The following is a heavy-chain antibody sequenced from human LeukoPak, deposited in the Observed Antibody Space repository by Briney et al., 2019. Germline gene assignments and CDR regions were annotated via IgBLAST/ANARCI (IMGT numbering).Heavy chain of an antibody. CDR2: INHSGST. D-gene: IGHD3-9*01. CDR3: AARIDSILHSFDFLPPNFDY. Sequence: SETLSLTCAVYGGSFSGYYWSWIRQPPGKGLEWIGEINHSGSTNYNPSLKSRVTISVDTSKNQFSLKLSSVTAADTAVYYCAARIDSILHSFDFLPPNFDYWGQGVLVTVSS. J-gene: IGHJ4*02. CDR1: GGSFSGYY. V-gene: IGHV4-34*01.